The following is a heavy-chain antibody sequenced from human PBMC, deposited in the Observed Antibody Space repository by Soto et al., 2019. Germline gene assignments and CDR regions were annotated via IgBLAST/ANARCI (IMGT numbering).Heavy chain of an antibody. D-gene: IGHD6-19*01. CDR2: INAGNGNT. CDR1: RYTFTAYA. CDR3: ARAVAVPADFDY. J-gene: IGHJ4*02. V-gene: IGHV1-3*05. Sequence: QVQLVQCGAEEKKPGASVKVSCKASRYTFTAYAMPWVRQAHGQRLEWMGWINAGNGNTKYSQKFQGRVTITRDTSASTAYMELSSLISEDTAAYYCARAVAVPADFDYWGQGTLVTVSS.